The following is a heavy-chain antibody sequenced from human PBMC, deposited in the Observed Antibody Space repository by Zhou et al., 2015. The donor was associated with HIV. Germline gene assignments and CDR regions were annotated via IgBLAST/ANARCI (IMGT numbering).Heavy chain of an antibody. V-gene: IGHV3-7*01. D-gene: IGHD2-21*02. CDR2: IKQDGNEK. CDR3: AREISYCDGDCYPGGSFDL. J-gene: IGHJ3*01. Sequence: EVQLVESGGRLVQPGRSLRLSCAASGFTFSRYWMTWVRQAPGKGLEWVANIKQDGNEKYYLDSVQGRFSISRDNAKNSLSLQMNSLRVEDTAMYYCAREISYCDGDCYPGGSFDLWGQGTMVTVSS. CDR1: GFTFSRYW.